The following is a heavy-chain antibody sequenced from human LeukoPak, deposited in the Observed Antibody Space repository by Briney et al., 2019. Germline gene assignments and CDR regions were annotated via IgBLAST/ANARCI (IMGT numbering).Heavy chain of an antibody. D-gene: IGHD2-2*01. Sequence: ASVKVSCKASGYTFTSYDINWVRQATGQGLEWMGWMSAYNGNTNYAQKLQGRVTMTTDTSTSTAYMELRSLRSDDTAVYYCASSSYCSSTSCYVRGGYYYGMDVWGQGTTVTVSS. J-gene: IGHJ6*02. CDR1: GYTFTSYD. V-gene: IGHV1-18*01. CDR3: ASSSYCSSTSCYVRGGYYYGMDV. CDR2: MSAYNGNT.